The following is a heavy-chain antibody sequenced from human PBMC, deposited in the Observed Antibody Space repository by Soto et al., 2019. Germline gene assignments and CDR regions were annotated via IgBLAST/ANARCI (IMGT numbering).Heavy chain of an antibody. J-gene: IGHJ4*02. V-gene: IGHV1-2*02. Sequence: GASVKVSCKASGYTFNDYYIHWLRQAPGQGLEWMGWVNPISGGTNFAQRLQGGVTMTRDTSISTAYMELRGLRSDDTAVYYCARSVLSHGYPRLDSWGQGTLVTVSS. CDR1: GYTFNDYY. CDR2: VNPISGGT. D-gene: IGHD3-22*01. CDR3: ARSVLSHGYPRLDS.